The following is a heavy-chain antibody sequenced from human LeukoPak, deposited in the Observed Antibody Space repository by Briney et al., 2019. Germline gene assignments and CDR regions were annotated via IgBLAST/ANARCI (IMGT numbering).Heavy chain of an antibody. J-gene: IGHJ4*02. Sequence: ASVKVSCKASGYTFTGYYIHWVRQAPGQGLEWMRWINPNSGGTNYAQKFQGRVTMTRDTSISTAYMELSRLRSDDTAVYYCARFTRGYYYDSSGYFDYWGQGTLVTVSS. D-gene: IGHD3-22*01. V-gene: IGHV1-2*02. CDR2: INPNSGGT. CDR1: GYTFTGYY. CDR3: ARFTRGYYYDSSGYFDY.